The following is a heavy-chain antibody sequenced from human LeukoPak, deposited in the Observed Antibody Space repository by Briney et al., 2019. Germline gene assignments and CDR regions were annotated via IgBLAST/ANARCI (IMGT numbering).Heavy chain of an antibody. CDR2: IAVDDTK. CDR1: GFTLSSSE. J-gene: IGHJ6*02. V-gene: IGHV3-23*01. D-gene: IGHD3-16*02. Sequence: GGSLRLSCAASGFTLSSSEMNWVRQAPGKGLEWVSFIAVDDTKYYADSVKGRFTISRDNSKNTLYLQMNSLRAEDTAVYYCAKGPIVPLYYYYGMDVWGQGTTVTVSS. CDR3: AKGPIVPLYYYYGMDV.